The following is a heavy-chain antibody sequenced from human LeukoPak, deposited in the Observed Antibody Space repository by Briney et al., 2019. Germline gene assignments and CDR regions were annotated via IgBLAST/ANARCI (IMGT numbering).Heavy chain of an antibody. CDR2: IKQDGSEK. CDR1: GFTFSSYW. J-gene: IGHJ3*02. CDR3: ARDPVDI. Sequence: GGSLRLSCEASGFTFSSYWMSWVGQAQGKGLEWVANIKQDGSEKYYVDSVKGRFTISRDNAKNSLYLQMNSLRAEDTAVYYCARDPVDIWGQGTMVTVSS. V-gene: IGHV3-7*03.